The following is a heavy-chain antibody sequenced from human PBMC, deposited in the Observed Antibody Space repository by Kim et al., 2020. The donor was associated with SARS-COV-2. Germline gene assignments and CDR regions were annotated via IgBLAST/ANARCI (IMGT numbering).Heavy chain of an antibody. V-gene: IGHV1-46*01. CDR2: LNPSGGTT. CDR1: GYTFTSSY. CDR3: ASTFHCSSARCYSYYGVDV. J-gene: IGHJ6*02. Sequence: ASVKVSCKASGYTFTSSYVNWVRQAPGQGLEWMGILNPSGGTTTYAQKFQGRVTMTRDTSTSTAYMELSSLRSEDTAVYYCASTFHCSSARCYSYYGVDVWGQGTTVTVSS. D-gene: IGHD2-2*01.